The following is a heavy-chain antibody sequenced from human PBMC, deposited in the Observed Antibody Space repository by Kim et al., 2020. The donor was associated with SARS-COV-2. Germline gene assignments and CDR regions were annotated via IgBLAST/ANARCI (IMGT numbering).Heavy chain of an antibody. CDR2: ILYSGST. CDR3: ARTQDYYDSGGYMYYFDY. J-gene: IGHJ4*02. CDR1: SGAFSSYY. Sequence: SETLSLTCSVSSGAFSSYYWTWIRQPPGKGLEWIGYILYSGSTNYNPSLKSRVTISVDTSKNQFSRRLSSVTPADTAVYYCARTQDYYDSGGYMYYFDYWGQGTLVTVSS. D-gene: IGHD3-22*01. V-gene: IGHV4-59*08.